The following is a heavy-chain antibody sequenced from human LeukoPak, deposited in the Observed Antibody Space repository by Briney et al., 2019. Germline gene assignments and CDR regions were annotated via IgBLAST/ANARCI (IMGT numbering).Heavy chain of an antibody. CDR3: ARAVSVLLWSSDYFDY. V-gene: IGHV4-38-2*02. Sequence: PSETLSRTCTVSGYSISSGYYWGWIRQPPGKGLEWIGSIYYSGSTYSNPSLKSRVTISVDTSKTQFSLKLSSVTAADTAVYYCARAVSVLLWSSDYFDYWGQGTLVTVSS. CDR1: GYSISSGYY. CDR2: IYYSGST. J-gene: IGHJ4*02. D-gene: IGHD3-10*01.